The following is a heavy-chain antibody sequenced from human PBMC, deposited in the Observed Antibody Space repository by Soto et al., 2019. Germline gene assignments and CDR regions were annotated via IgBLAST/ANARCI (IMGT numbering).Heavy chain of an antibody. V-gene: IGHV3-23*01. J-gene: IGHJ4*02. Sequence: GGSLRLSCAASGFTFTTYAMSWVRPSPGKGLEWVSGISGSGARTYYADSVKGRFTISRDNSKNTLHLQMNNLRAEDTAVYYCAKDDAPSNYDSSGPYCIDYWGQGTLVTVSS. CDR3: AKDDAPSNYDSSGPYCIDY. D-gene: IGHD3-22*01. CDR2: ISGSGART. CDR1: GFTFTTYA.